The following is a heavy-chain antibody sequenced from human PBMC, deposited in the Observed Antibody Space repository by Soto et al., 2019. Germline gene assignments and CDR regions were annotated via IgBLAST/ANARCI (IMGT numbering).Heavy chain of an antibody. CDR1: GDSISGSPYF. CDR3: ARLQAAVPHY. Sequence: QVQLQESGPGLVMPSETLSLTCTVSGDSISGSPYFWGWIRQPPGKRLEWIGSIFYDGYTLYTPSLKGRVTISVDTSNNQFSLKLTSVAAADTAIYFCARLQAAVPHYWGQGILVTVSS. V-gene: IGHV4-39*01. D-gene: IGHD6-13*01. CDR2: IFYDGYT. J-gene: IGHJ4*02.